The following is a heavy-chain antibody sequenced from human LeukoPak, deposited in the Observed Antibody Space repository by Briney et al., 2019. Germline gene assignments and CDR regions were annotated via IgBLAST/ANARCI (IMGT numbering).Heavy chain of an antibody. Sequence: PGGSLRLSCAASGFTFSSYAMHWVRQVPGKGLVWVAVISYDGSNKYYADSVKGRFTISRDNSKNTLYLQMNSLRAEDTAVYYCVRDTSIYDNSGYHALDYWGQGTLVTVSS. CDR3: VRDTSIYDNSGYHALDY. D-gene: IGHD3-22*01. CDR1: GFTFSSYA. V-gene: IGHV3-30*04. CDR2: ISYDGSNK. J-gene: IGHJ4*02.